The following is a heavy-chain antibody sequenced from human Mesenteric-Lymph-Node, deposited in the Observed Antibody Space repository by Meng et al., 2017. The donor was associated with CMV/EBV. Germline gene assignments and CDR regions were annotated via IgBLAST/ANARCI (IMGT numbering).Heavy chain of an antibody. Sequence: GESLKISCAASGFTFSRNSMNWVRQAPGKGLEWVSSISSSSSYIFYADSVKGRFTTSRDNAKNSLYLQMDSLRAEDTAVYYCARATGYSSNYWGQGTLVTVS. V-gene: IGHV3-21*04. J-gene: IGHJ4*02. CDR2: ISSSSSYI. CDR3: ARATGYSSNY. D-gene: IGHD6-19*01. CDR1: GFTFSRNS.